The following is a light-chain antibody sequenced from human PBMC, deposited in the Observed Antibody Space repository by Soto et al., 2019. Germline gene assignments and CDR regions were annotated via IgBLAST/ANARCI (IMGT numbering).Light chain of an antibody. J-gene: IGLJ1*01. CDR2: SNN. V-gene: IGLV1-44*01. CDR1: YSNVGANP. Sequence: QSVLTQPPSASGTPGQTVTISCSGSYSNVGANPVSWYQQVPGRAPQLLIYSNNQRPAGVPGRFSGSRSDTSASLPISGLQSADEVDYYCASWDDTLNDYVFGTGTKVTVL. CDR3: ASWDDTLNDYV.